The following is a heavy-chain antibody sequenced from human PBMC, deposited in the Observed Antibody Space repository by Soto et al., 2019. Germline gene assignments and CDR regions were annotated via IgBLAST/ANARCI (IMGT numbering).Heavy chain of an antibody. CDR1: GYNFHTYW. Sequence: VESLKISCKGSGYNFHTYWIAWVRQMPGKGLEWMGFIYPHDSDTRYSPSFRGQVTISADKSINTAYLQWTSLKASDTAIYFCARPNDYHYGRQVWGQGTTVSVS. CDR2: IYPHDSDT. V-gene: IGHV5-51*01. D-gene: IGHD2-8*01. J-gene: IGHJ6*02. CDR3: ARPNDYHYGRQV.